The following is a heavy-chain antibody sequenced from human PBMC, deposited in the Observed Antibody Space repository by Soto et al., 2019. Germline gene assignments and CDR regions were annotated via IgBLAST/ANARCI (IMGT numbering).Heavy chain of an antibody. V-gene: IGHV3-23*01. Sequence: HPGGSLRLSCAASGFTFSSYAMSWVRQAPGKGLEWVSAISGSGGSTYYADSVKGRFTISRDNAKNSLYLQMNSLRAEDTAVYYCARSSTTGYYYYYYGMDVWGQGTTVTVSS. CDR3: ARSSTTGYYYYYYGMDV. CDR1: GFTFSSYA. J-gene: IGHJ6*02. CDR2: ISGSGGST. D-gene: IGHD4-4*01.